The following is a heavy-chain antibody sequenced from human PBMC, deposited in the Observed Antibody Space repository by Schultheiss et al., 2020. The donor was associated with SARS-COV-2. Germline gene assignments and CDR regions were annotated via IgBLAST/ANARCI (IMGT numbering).Heavy chain of an antibody. CDR3: ARGADDSSGYYLYYYYGMDV. V-gene: IGHV4-34*01. J-gene: IGHJ6*02. CDR2: IYYSGST. CDR1: GGSFSGYY. D-gene: IGHD3-22*01. Sequence: SETLSLTCAVYGGSFSGYYWSWIRQPPGKGLEWIGYIYYSGSTYYNPSLKSRVTISVDTSKNQFSLKLSSVTPEDTAVYYCARGADDSSGYYLYYYYGMDVWGQGTTVTVSS.